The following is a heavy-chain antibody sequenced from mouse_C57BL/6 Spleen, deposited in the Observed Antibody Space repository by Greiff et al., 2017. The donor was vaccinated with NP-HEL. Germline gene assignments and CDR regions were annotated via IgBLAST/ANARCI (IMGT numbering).Heavy chain of an antibody. CDR3: ARGYYDYGGPWLDY. D-gene: IGHD2-4*01. Sequence: VQLPQPGAELVKPGASVKLFCQASRYPFTPYWMHSVKQRRGRGREWIGRMDPNSGGNKYNEKCKSKATLTVDKPSSTAYMQLSSLTSEDSAVYYCARGYYDYGGPWLDYWGQGTTLTVSS. J-gene: IGHJ2*01. V-gene: IGHV1-72*01. CDR1: RYPFTPYW. CDR2: MDPNSGGN.